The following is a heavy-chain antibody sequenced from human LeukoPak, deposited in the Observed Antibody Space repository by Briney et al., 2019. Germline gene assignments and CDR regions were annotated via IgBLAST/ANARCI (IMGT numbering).Heavy chain of an antibody. CDR3: ARGRLGGPFDY. CDR2: IYYSGST. J-gene: IGHJ4*02. Sequence: SETLSLTCTVSGGSISSSSYYWGWIRQPPGKGLEWIGSIYYSGSTYYNPSLKSRVTISVDTSKNQFSLKLSSVTAADTAVYYCARGRLGGPFDYWGQGTLVTVSS. CDR1: GGSISSSSYY. D-gene: IGHD3-16*01. V-gene: IGHV4-39*07.